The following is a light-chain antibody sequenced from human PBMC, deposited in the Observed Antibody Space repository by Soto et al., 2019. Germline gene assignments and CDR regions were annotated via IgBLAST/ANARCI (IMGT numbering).Light chain of an antibody. V-gene: IGKV1-5*01. CDR3: QQYNSYPWT. CDR2: DAS. Sequence: DIQMTQSPSSLSASVGDRVTITCRASQAIKDWLAWYQQKPGKAPKLLIFDASSLESGVPSRFSGSGSGSQFTLTISSLQPDDFAIYYCQQYNSYPWTFGQGTKVDIK. CDR1: QAIKDW. J-gene: IGKJ1*01.